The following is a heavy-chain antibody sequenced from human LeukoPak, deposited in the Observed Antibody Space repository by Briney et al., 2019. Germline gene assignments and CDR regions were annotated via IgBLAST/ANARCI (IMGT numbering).Heavy chain of an antibody. CDR2: IFHSWTS. CDR1: GGSISAYY. CDR3: ARMGGLTMIRGVLSAFDI. V-gene: IGHV4-59*01. D-gene: IGHD3-10*01. Sequence: PSETLSLTCTVSGGSISAYYWSWLRQPPGKGLDWIGYIFHSWTSSFNPSLKSRVTVSVDTSKNQCSLNVRSVTAADTAVYYCARMGGLTMIRGVLSAFDIWGQGTTVTVSS. J-gene: IGHJ3*02.